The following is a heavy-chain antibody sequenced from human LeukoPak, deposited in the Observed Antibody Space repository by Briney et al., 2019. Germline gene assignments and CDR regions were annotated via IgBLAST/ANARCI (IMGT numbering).Heavy chain of an antibody. V-gene: IGHV3-21*04. Sequence: PGGSLRLSCAASGFTFSSYSMNWVRQAPGKGLEWVSSITSSSSYIYYADSVKGRFTISRDNAKNSLYLQMNSLRAEDTAVYYCARTVVVVAATPNAFDIWGQGTMVTVSS. CDR2: ITSSSSYI. CDR1: GFTFSSYS. J-gene: IGHJ3*02. D-gene: IGHD2-15*01. CDR3: ARTVVVVAATPNAFDI.